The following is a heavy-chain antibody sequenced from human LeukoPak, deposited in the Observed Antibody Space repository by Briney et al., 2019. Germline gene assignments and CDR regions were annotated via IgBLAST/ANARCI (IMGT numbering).Heavy chain of an antibody. CDR1: GFTFDDYA. D-gene: IGHD5-18*01. V-gene: IGHV3-43*02. J-gene: IGHJ4*02. Sequence: PGGSLRLSCAASGFTFDDYAMHWVRQAPGKGLEWVSLISGDGGSTYYADSVKGRFTISRDNSKNSLYLQMNSLRTEDTALYYCAKDDSTLIQLWPTTIDYWGQGTLVTVSS. CDR3: AKDDSTLIQLWPTTIDY. CDR2: ISGDGGST.